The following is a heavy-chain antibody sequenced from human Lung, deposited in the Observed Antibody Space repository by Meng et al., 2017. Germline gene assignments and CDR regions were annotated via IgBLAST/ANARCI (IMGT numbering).Heavy chain of an antibody. CDR1: GGIFSNYV. CDR3: ARKAGNCISTTCYSLDY. Sequence: SVKVSCKARGGIFSNYVIGWVRQAPGQGLEWMGGINAVFGTTNYAQKFQGRVTITTDESTSTVYMELTRLTSEDTAVYFCARKAGNCISTTCYSLDYWGQGKRVTGCS. D-gene: IGHD2-2*01. J-gene: IGHJ4*02. V-gene: IGHV1-69*05. CDR2: INAVFGTT.